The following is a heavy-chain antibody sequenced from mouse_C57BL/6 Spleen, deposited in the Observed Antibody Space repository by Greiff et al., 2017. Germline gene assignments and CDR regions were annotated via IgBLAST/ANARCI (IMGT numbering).Heavy chain of an antibody. Sequence: EVQLQQSGPELVKPGASVKIPCKASGYTFTDYNMDWVKQSHGKSLEWIGDINPNNGGTIYNQKFKGKATLTVDKSSSTAYMELRSLTSDDTAVXYCARLSGTGYYFDYWGQGTTLTVSS. V-gene: IGHV1-18*01. CDR3: ARLSGTGYYFDY. D-gene: IGHD4-1*01. CDR1: GYTFTDYN. CDR2: INPNNGGT. J-gene: IGHJ2*01.